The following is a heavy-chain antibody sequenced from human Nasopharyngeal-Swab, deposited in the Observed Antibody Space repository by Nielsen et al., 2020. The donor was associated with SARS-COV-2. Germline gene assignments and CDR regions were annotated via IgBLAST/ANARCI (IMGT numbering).Heavy chain of an antibody. CDR3: ARDGGGCSSTSCYT. CDR2: ISSSSYI. CDR1: GFTFSSYS. J-gene: IGHJ4*02. Sequence: GGSLSLSCAASGFTFSSYSMNWVRQAPGKGLEWVSSISSSSYIYYADSVKGRFTISRDNAKNSLYLQMNSLRAEDTAVYYCARDGGGCSSTSCYTWGQGTLVTVSS. V-gene: IGHV3-21*01. D-gene: IGHD2-2*02.